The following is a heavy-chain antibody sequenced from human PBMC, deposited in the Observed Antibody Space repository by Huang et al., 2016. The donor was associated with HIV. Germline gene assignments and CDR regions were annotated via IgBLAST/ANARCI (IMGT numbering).Heavy chain of an antibody. V-gene: IGHV3-30-3*01. CDR2: ITEDGSNK. J-gene: IGHJ6*03. CDR3: ARRAVAGIYYYYYMDV. CDR1: GFTFSNYA. D-gene: IGHD6-19*01. Sequence: QVQLVESGGGVVQPGRSLRLSCAAFGFTFSNYAMHWVRQDPGKGLEWVEVITEDGSNKYYTDSVKGRFTISRDNSKNALYLQMNSLRAEDTAVYYCARRAVAGIYYYYYMDVWGKGTTVTVSS.